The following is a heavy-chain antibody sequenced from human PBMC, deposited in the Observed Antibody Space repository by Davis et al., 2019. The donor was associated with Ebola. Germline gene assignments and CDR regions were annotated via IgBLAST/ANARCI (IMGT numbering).Heavy chain of an antibody. J-gene: IGHJ4*02. CDR2: INAGNGNT. Sequence: ASVKVSCKASGYTFTSYAMHWVRQAPGQRLEWMGWINAGNGNTKYSQKFQGRVTMTTDTSTSTAYMELRSLISDDTAVYYCARDRYSSTWQIHYWGQGTLVTVSS. D-gene: IGHD6-13*01. CDR1: GYTFTSYA. CDR3: ARDRYSSTWQIHY. V-gene: IGHV1-3*01.